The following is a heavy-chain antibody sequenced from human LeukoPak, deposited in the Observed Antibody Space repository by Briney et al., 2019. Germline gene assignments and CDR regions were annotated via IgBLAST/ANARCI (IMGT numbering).Heavy chain of an antibody. D-gene: IGHD3-16*01. J-gene: IGHJ4*02. CDR3: ARHARGGDFDY. CDR1: GFTFSSYS. V-gene: IGHV3-48*01. CDR2: ISTSSSTI. Sequence: PGGSLRLSCAASGFTFSSYSMNWVRQAPGKGLEWVSYISTSSSTIYYADSVKGRFTVSRDNAKNSLYLQMNSLRVEDTAVYYCARHARGGDFDYWGQGTLVTVSS.